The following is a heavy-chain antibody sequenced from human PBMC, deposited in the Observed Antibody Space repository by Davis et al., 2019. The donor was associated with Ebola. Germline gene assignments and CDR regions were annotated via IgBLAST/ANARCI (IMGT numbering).Heavy chain of an antibody. CDR1: GITFSDYA. V-gene: IGHV3-15*01. J-gene: IGHJ4*02. D-gene: IGHD3-3*01. CDR2: IKSLRDGGTV. CDR3: ATLVALRFPDQ. Sequence: GESLKISCAASGITFSDYAMSWVRQAPGKGLEWVGRIKSLRDGGTVNYATAVKGRFIISRDDSQNTLTLQMNSLRTEDSAVYYCATLVALRFPDQWGQGTLVIVSS.